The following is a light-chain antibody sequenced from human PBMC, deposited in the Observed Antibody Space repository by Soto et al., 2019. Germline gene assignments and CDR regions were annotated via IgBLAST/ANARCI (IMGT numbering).Light chain of an antibody. Sequence: PRSQPPATLSASVGDRVTIPCRASQSVRSCLAWYQQKPGTAPKLLIFDASRLESGVPSRFSGSASGTEFTLTISSLQPDDFATYYCQQNDNYPLTFGQGTKVDIK. J-gene: IGKJ1*01. CDR3: QQNDNYPLT. CDR2: DAS. V-gene: IGKV1-5*01. CDR1: QSVRSC.